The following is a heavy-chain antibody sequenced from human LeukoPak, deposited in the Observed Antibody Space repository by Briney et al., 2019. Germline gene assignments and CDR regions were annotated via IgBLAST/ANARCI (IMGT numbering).Heavy chain of an antibody. Sequence: ASVKVSCKASGYTFTSYGISWARQAPGQGLEWMGWISAYNGNTNYAQKLQGRVTMTTDTSTSTAYMELRSLRSDDTAVYYCARVDTAMVTLSLDYWGQGTLVTVSS. D-gene: IGHD5-18*01. CDR2: ISAYNGNT. CDR1: GYTFTSYG. CDR3: ARVDTAMVTLSLDY. V-gene: IGHV1-18*01. J-gene: IGHJ4*02.